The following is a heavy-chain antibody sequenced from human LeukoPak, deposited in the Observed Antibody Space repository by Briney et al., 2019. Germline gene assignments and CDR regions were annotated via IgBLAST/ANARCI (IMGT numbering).Heavy chain of an antibody. CDR1: GGSFSDYY. CDR3: ARGVYYYDSSGYSRTGYYFDY. V-gene: IGHV4-34*01. J-gene: IGHJ4*02. CDR2: INHSGST. Sequence: SETLSLTCAVYGGSFSDYYWSWIRQPPGKGLEWIGEINHSGSTNYNPSLKSRVTISVDTSKNQFSLKLSSVTAADTAVYYCARGVYYYDSSGYSRTGYYFDYWGQGTLVTVSS. D-gene: IGHD3-22*01.